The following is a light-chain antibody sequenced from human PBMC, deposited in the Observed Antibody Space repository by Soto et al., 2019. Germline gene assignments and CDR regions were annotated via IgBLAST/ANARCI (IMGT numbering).Light chain of an antibody. V-gene: IGLV2-18*02. CDR2: DVS. CDR3: SSYTSSSTYV. CDR1: SSDVGSSNG. Sequence: QSALTQPPSVSGSPGQSVAISCTGTSSDVGSSNGVSWYQQPPGTAPKLLIYDVSNRPSGVPDRFSGSKSGNTASLTISGLQAEDEADYYCSSYTSSSTYVLGTGTKLTVL. J-gene: IGLJ1*01.